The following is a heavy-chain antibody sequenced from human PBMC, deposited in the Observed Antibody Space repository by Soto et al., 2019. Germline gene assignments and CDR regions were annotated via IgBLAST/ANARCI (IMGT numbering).Heavy chain of an antibody. Sequence: EVQLVESGGDLVQPGGSLRLSCEASGFTFSSNWMHWVRQAPGKGLVWVSRMNPDGSTRGYADSVKGRFTISRDNAKNTLFLQMNSLRAEDTAVYYCARGGNAGSGQYYLDDQWDQGTLVTVSS. CDR2: MNPDGSTR. CDR3: ARGGNAGSGQYYLDDQ. J-gene: IGHJ4*02. V-gene: IGHV3-74*01. CDR1: GFTFSSNW. D-gene: IGHD3-10*01.